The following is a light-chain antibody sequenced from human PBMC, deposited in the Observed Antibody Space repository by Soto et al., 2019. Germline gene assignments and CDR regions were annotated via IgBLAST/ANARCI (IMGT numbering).Light chain of an antibody. CDR3: QQYHHWPPIT. V-gene: IGKV3-15*01. J-gene: IGKJ5*01. Sequence: EIVMTQSPATLSLSPGESATLSCRASQSVSTSLAWYQQKPGQAPRLLIYGASTRATDIPARFSGSGSGTELTLTISSLQSEDFAVYYCQQYHHWPPITFGQGTRLEIK. CDR2: GAS. CDR1: QSVSTS.